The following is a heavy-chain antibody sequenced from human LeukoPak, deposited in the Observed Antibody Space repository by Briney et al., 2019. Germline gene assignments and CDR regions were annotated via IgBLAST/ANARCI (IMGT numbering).Heavy chain of an antibody. J-gene: IGHJ6*03. CDR3: ARVSGVLRYFDSNYYMDV. CDR1: GGTFSSYA. CDR2: IIPIFGTA. Sequence: SVKVSCKASGGTFSSYAISWARQAPGQGLEWMGGIIPIFGTANYAQKFQGRVTITADESTSTAYMELSSLRSEDTAVYYCARVSGVLRYFDSNYYMDVWGKGTTVTVSS. D-gene: IGHD3-9*01. V-gene: IGHV1-69*13.